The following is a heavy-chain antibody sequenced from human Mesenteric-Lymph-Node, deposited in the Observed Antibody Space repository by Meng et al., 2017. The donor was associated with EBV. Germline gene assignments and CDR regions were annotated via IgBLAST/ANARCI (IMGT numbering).Heavy chain of an antibody. Sequence: EVQLVGSGGGLVQPGGSLRLSCAASGFTFSYYWMHWVRQAPGKGLVWVSRINTYGSSTSYADSVQGRFTISRDNAKGTLYLQMNSLRAEDTAVYYCASDRWEREGWFDRWGPGTLVTVSS. CDR3: ASDRWEREGWFDR. V-gene: IGHV3-74*01. CDR2: INTYGSST. J-gene: IGHJ5*02. D-gene: IGHD1-26*01. CDR1: GFTFSYYW.